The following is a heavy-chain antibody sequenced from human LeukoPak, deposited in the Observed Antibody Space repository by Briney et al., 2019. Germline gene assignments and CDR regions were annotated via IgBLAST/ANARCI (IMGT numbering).Heavy chain of an antibody. V-gene: IGHV3-66*01. Sequence: GGSLRLSCAASGFTVSSNYMSWVRQAPGKGLEWVSVIYSGGSTYYADSVKGRFTISRVNSKNTLYLQMNSLRAEDTAVYYCSRSYCSSTSCYGSGDFDYWGQGTLVTVSS. CDR3: SRSYCSSTSCYGSGDFDY. D-gene: IGHD2-2*01. J-gene: IGHJ4*02. CDR2: IYSGGST. CDR1: GFTVSSNY.